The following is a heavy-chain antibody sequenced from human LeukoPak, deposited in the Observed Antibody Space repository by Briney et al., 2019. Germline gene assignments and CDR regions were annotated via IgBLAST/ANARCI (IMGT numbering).Heavy chain of an antibody. J-gene: IGHJ4*02. CDR1: GFTFSIYW. V-gene: IGHV3-7*01. CDR2: IKQDGSEK. D-gene: IGHD6-19*01. Sequence: PGGSLRLSCAASGFTFSIYWMSWVRQAPGKGLEWVANIKQDGSEKYYVDSVKGRFTISRDNAKNSLYLQMNSLRAEDTAVYYCARDWAVAGTFLYFDYWGQGTLVTVSS. CDR3: ARDWAVAGTFLYFDY.